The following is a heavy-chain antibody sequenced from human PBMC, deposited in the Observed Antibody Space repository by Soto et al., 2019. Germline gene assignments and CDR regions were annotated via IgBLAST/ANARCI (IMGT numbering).Heavy chain of an antibody. CDR2: ISSSGSTI. D-gene: IGHD6-19*01. V-gene: IGHV3-11*04. Sequence: PGGSLRLSCAASGFTFSDYYMSWIRQAPGKGLEWVSYISSSGSTIYYADSVKGRFTISRDNAKNSLYLQMNSLRAEDTAVYYCARDRLLTLAVAGYDAFDIWGQGTMVTVSS. CDR3: ARDRLLTLAVAGYDAFDI. CDR1: GFTFSDYY. J-gene: IGHJ3*02.